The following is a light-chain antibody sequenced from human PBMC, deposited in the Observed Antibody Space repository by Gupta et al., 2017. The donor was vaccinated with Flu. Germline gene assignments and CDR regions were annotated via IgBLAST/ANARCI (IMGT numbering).Light chain of an antibody. CDR2: DND. Sequence: KVTISCSGSSSNIGNHYVSWFQQHPGTAPNLLMYDNDKRPSAIPDRFSGSKSGTSATLDITGLQTADEADYFCASRDTTRSAVVFGGGTKLTVL. CDR3: ASRDTTRSAVV. J-gene: IGLJ3*02. V-gene: IGLV1-51*01. CDR1: SSNIGNHY.